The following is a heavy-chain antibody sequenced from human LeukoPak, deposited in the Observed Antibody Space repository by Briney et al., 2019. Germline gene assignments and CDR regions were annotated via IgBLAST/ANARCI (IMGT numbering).Heavy chain of an antibody. V-gene: IGHV3-23*01. J-gene: IGHJ4*02. Sequence: ETLSLTCAVYGESFSGYYWSWIRQPPGKGLEWVSAISGSGGSTYYADSVKGRFTISRDNSKNTLYLQMNSLRAEDTAVYYCASQGGLWHYWGQGTLVTVSS. CDR2: ISGSGGST. CDR3: ASQGGLWHY. CDR1: GESFSGYY. D-gene: IGHD2-21*01.